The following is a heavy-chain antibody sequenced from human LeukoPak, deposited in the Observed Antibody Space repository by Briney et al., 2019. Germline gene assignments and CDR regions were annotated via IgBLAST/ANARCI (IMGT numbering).Heavy chain of an antibody. V-gene: IGHV3-74*01. CDR2: INTDTRGT. CDR3: ARAGAYHFDN. CDR1: GFTFSDYW. D-gene: IGHD3-16*01. J-gene: IGHJ4*02. Sequence: GGSLGLSCAASGFTFSDYWMHWVRQAPGKGLVWVSIINTDTRGTYYADSVKGRFTISRDNAKNTLYLQMNSLRAEDTAVYYCARAGAYHFDNWGQGTLVTVSS.